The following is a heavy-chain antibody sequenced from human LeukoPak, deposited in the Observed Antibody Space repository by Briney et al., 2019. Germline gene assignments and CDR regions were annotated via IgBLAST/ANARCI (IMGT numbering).Heavy chain of an antibody. V-gene: IGHV4-59*01. CDR1: GGSISGYY. CDR3: ARGYYYASGSYALDY. CDR2: ICYSGST. Sequence: SETLSLTCAVSGGSISGYYWGWIRQPPGRGLEWLGYICYSGSTNYNPSLKSRVTISLDTSKNQFSLRLGSVTAADTAVYYCARGYYYASGSYALDYWGQGTLVTVSS. J-gene: IGHJ4*02. D-gene: IGHD3-10*01.